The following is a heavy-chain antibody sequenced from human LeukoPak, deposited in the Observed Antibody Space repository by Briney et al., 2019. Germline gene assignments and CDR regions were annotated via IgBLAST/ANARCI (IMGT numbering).Heavy chain of an antibody. D-gene: IGHD3-16*01. Sequence: SETLSLTCTVSGGSISSSSYYWGWIRQPPGKGLEWIGYIYYTGSTNYNPSLKSRVTISVDTSKNQFSLKLSSVTAADTAVYYCARARGDGLCFDYWGQGTLVTVSS. V-gene: IGHV4-61*05. CDR3: ARARGDGLCFDY. CDR2: IYYTGST. J-gene: IGHJ4*02. CDR1: GGSISSSSYY.